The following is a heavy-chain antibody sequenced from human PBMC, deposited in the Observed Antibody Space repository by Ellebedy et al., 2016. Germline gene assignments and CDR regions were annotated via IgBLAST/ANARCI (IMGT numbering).Heavy chain of an antibody. V-gene: IGHV3-30-3*01. D-gene: IGHD5-18*01. J-gene: IGHJ4*02. Sequence: GESLKISCAASGFTFSSYAMHWVRQAPGKGLEWVAVISYDGSNKYYADSVKGRFTISRDNSKNTLYLQMNSLRAEDTAAYYCARDLSDTAMVHYFDYWGQGTLVTVSS. CDR3: ARDLSDTAMVHYFDY. CDR1: GFTFSSYA. CDR2: ISYDGSNK.